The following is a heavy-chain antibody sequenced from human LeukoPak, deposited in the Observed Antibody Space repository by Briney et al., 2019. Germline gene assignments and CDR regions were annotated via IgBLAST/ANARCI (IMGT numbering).Heavy chain of an antibody. J-gene: IGHJ6*03. V-gene: IGHV3-64*01. D-gene: IGHD2-2*01. CDR3: ARDGGYCSSTSCLGGYYYYYYYMDV. Sequence: GRSLRLSCAASGFTFSSYAMHWVSHAPGKGLEYVSAISSNGGSTYYANSVKGRFTISRDNSKNTLYVQMGSLRAEDMAVYYCARDGGYCSSTSCLGGYYYYYYYMDVWGKGTTVTVSS. CDR2: ISSNGGST. CDR1: GFTFSSYA.